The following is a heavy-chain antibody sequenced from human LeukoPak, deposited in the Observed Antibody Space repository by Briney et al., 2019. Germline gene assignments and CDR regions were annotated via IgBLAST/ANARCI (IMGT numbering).Heavy chain of an antibody. J-gene: IGHJ6*03. D-gene: IGHD3-3*01. Sequence: SETLSLTCTVSGGSISSHYWSWIRQPPGKGLEWIGYIYYSWSTNYNPSLKSRVTISVDTSKNQFSLKLSSVTAADTAVYYCARASLRFLEWLSRRDYYYYYMDVWGKGTTVTVSS. V-gene: IGHV4-59*11. CDR3: ARASLRFLEWLSRRDYYYYYMDV. CDR1: GGSISSHY. CDR2: IYYSWST.